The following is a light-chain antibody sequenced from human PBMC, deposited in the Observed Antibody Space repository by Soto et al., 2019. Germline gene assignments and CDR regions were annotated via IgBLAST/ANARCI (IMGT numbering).Light chain of an antibody. CDR3: SSYTSSSTLV. Sequence: QSVLTQPASVSGSPGQSITISCTGTSSDVGGHNSVAWYQHNPGKAPKLMTYDVSNRPSGVSSRFSGSKSGNTASLSISGLQAEDEADYYCSSYTSSSTLVFGTGTQLTVL. V-gene: IGLV2-14*01. CDR2: DVS. CDR1: SSDVGGHNS. J-gene: IGLJ1*01.